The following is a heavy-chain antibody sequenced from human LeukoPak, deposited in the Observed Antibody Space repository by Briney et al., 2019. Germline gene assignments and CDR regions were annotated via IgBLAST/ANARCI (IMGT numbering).Heavy chain of an antibody. CDR1: GGSFSGYY. Sequence: SETLSLTCAVYGGSFSGYYWSWIRQPPGKGLEWIGEINHSGSTNYNPSLKSRVTISVDTSKNQFSLKLSSVTAADTAVYYCARDLPYSSSWYGEYYYYYMDVWGKGTTVTISS. V-gene: IGHV4-34*01. D-gene: IGHD6-13*01. CDR3: ARDLPYSSSWYGEYYYYYMDV. CDR2: INHSGST. J-gene: IGHJ6*03.